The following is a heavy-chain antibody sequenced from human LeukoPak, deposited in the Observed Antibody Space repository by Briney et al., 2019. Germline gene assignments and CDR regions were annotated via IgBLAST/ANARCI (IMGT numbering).Heavy chain of an antibody. J-gene: IGHJ6*03. V-gene: IGHV4-34*01. CDR1: GGSFSGYY. CDR2: INHSGST. CDR3: ARTSTRRSTVTTRIYYYYYMDV. Sequence: SETLSLTCAVYGGSFSGYYWSWIRQPPGKGLEWIGEINHSGSTNYNPSLKSRVTISVDTSKNQFSLKLSSVTAADTAVYYCARTSTRRSTVTTRIYYYYYMDVWGKGTTVTVSS. D-gene: IGHD4-17*01.